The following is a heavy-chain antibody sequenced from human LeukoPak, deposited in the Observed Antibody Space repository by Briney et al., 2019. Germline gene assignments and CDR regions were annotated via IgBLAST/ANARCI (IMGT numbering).Heavy chain of an antibody. Sequence: GGTLRLSCAASGFTFSSYGMSWVRQAPGKGLEWVANIKQDGSEKYYVDSVKGRFTISRDNAKNLLYLQMNSLRAEDTAVYYCARSPYYYDRSGRNWYFDLWGRGTLVTVSS. CDR3: ARSPYYYDRSGRNWYFDL. D-gene: IGHD3-22*01. V-gene: IGHV3-7*01. J-gene: IGHJ2*01. CDR2: IKQDGSEK. CDR1: GFTFSSYG.